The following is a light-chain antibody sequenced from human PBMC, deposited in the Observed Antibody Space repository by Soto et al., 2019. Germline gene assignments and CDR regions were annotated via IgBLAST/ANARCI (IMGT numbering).Light chain of an antibody. CDR3: SSYTTSSTPYVL. J-gene: IGLJ2*01. CDR1: SSDVGGYKF. CDR2: DVT. V-gene: IGLV2-14*03. Sequence: QSALTQPASVSGSPGPSITIPCTGTSSDVGGYKFVSWYQQHPGKAPKLMIYDVTNRPSGVSSRFSGSKSGNTASLTISGLQPDEEADYFCSSYTTSSTPYVLFGGGTKLTVL.